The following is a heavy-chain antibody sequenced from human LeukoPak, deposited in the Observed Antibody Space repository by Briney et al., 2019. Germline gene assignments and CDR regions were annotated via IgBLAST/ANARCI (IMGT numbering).Heavy chain of an antibody. CDR3: AKGSYYGSGSYYEYFDY. Sequence: QSGGSLRLSCAASGFTFSSYAMSWVRQAPGKGLEWVSAISGSGGSTYYADSVKGRFTISRDNSKNTLYLQMNSLRAEDTAVYYCAKGSYYGSGSYYEYFDYWGQGTLATVSS. D-gene: IGHD3-10*01. V-gene: IGHV3-23*01. CDR2: ISGSGGST. J-gene: IGHJ4*02. CDR1: GFTFSSYA.